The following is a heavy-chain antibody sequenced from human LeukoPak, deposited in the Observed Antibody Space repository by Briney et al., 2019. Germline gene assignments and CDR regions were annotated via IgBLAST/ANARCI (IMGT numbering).Heavy chain of an antibody. D-gene: IGHD5-12*01. V-gene: IGHV3-13*01. Sequence: GSLRLSCAASGFTFSSYDMHWVRQATGKGLEWVSAIGTAGDTYYPGSVKGRFTISRENAKNSLYLQMNSLRAGDTAVYYCARDASGGLLDYWGQGTLVTVSS. J-gene: IGHJ4*02. CDR2: IGTAGDT. CDR3: ARDASGGLLDY. CDR1: GFTFSSYD.